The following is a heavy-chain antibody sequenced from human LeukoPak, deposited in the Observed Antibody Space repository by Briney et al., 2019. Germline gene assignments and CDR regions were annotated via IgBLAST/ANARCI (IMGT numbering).Heavy chain of an antibody. Sequence: PSETLSLTCTVSGGSISSYYWSWIRQPPGKGLEWIGYIYYSGSTNYNPSLKSRVTISGDTSKNQFSLKLSSVTAADTAVYYCARVGRTGYYYYYMDVWGKGTTVTVSS. V-gene: IGHV4-59*01. CDR1: GGSISSYY. CDR2: IYYSGST. D-gene: IGHD3/OR15-3a*01. CDR3: ARVGRTGYYYYYMDV. J-gene: IGHJ6*03.